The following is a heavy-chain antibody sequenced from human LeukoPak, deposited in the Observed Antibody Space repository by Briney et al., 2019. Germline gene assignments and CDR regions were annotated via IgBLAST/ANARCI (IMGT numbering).Heavy chain of an antibody. D-gene: IGHD3-22*01. CDR2: IYYSGST. Sequence: PSETLSLTCTVSGDSISSGSYYWSWIRQPPGKGLEWIGYIYYSGSTNYNPSLKSRVTISVDTSKNQFSLKLSSVTAADTAVYYCARRGQEGYYDSSGYSYYYYYYMDVWGKGTTVTISS. CDR1: GDSISSGSYY. J-gene: IGHJ6*03. CDR3: ARRGQEGYYDSSGYSYYYYYYMDV. V-gene: IGHV4-61*01.